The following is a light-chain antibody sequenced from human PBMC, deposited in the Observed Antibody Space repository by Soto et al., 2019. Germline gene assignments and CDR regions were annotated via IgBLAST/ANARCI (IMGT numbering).Light chain of an antibody. CDR1: QSVSSSY. CDR2: GAS. CDR3: QQYGSSIFT. V-gene: IGKV3-20*01. Sequence: EIVLTQSPGTLSLSPGERATLSCRASQSVSSSYLGWYQQKPGQAPRLLIYGASTRATGIPDRFSGSGSGTDVTLTISRLEREDCAVYYCQQYGSSIFTFGPGTKVDIK. J-gene: IGKJ3*01.